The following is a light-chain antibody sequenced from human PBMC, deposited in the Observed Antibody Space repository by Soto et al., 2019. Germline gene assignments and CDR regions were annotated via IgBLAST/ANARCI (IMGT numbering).Light chain of an antibody. CDR1: QSLLSSSDNKNY. CDR2: WAS. CDR3: HQYYNVPIT. V-gene: IGKV4-1*01. Sequence: DIVMTQSPDSLAVSLGERATFNCKSSQSLLSSSDNKNYLAWSQHKAGQPPKVLMYWASAREAGVPDRFSGSGSGTDFTLTISSLQAGDVAVYYCHQYYNVPITFGQGTRLEIK. J-gene: IGKJ5*01.